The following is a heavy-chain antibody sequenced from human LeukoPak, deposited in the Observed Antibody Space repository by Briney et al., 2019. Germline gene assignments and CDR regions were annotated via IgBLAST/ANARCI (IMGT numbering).Heavy chain of an antibody. D-gene: IGHD2-8*01. CDR1: GYSISSGCY. CDR2: IYHSGST. V-gene: IGHV4-38-2*02. CDR3: VRMLYANTVDHHFEY. Sequence: SETLSLTCTVSGYSISSGCYWGWIRQPPGKGLEWIGSIYHSGSTHYNPSLKSRVTISVDTSKNQFSLKLSSVTAADTAVYYCVRMLYANTVDHHFEYWGQGTLVTVSS. J-gene: IGHJ4*02.